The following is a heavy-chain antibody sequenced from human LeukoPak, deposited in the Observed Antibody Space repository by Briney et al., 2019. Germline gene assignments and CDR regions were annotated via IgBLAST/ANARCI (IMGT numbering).Heavy chain of an antibody. V-gene: IGHV3-48*03. J-gene: IGHJ4*02. CDR1: GFIFSSYE. CDR3: AKVTYDYVWGSYEN. CDR2: VSTSGSTI. D-gene: IGHD3-16*01. Sequence: GGSLRLSCAASGFIFSSYEMNWVRQAPGKGPEWISYVSTSGSTIYYTDSVKGRFTISRDNSKNTLYLQMNSLRAEDTAIYYCAKVTYDYVWGSYENWGQGALVTVSS.